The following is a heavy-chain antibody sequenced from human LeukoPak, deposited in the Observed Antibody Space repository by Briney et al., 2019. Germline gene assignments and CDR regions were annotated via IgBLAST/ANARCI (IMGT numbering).Heavy chain of an antibody. CDR2: ISYDGSNK. Sequence: GGSLRLSCAASGFTFSSYAMHWVRQAPGKGLEWVAVISYDGSNKYYADSVKGRLTISRDNAKNSLYLQMNSLRAEDTAVYYCARVLNDYGDYVIDYWGQGTLVTVSS. V-gene: IGHV3-30*04. CDR1: GFTFSSYA. D-gene: IGHD4-17*01. J-gene: IGHJ4*02. CDR3: ARVLNDYGDYVIDY.